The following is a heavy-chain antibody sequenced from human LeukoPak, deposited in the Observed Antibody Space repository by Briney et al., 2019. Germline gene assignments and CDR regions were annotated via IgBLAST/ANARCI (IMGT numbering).Heavy chain of an antibody. CDR2: IKQDGSEK. Sequence: GGSLSLSCAASGFTFSGYWMSWVRQAPGKGLEWVANIKQDGSEKYYVDSVKGRFTISRDNAKDSLYLEMNSLRAEDTAIYYCARDIGIDYWGQGTLVTVSS. J-gene: IGHJ4*02. CDR3: ARDIGIDY. CDR1: GFTFSGYW. D-gene: IGHD1-26*01. V-gene: IGHV3-7*03.